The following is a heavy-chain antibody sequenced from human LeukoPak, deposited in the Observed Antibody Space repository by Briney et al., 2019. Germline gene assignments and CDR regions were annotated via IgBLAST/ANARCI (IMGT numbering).Heavy chain of an antibody. J-gene: IGHJ3*02. Sequence: PSETLSLTCTVSGGSISSYYWSWLRQPAGKGLEWIGRIYTSGSTNYNPSLKSRVTTSVDTSKNQFSLKLSSVTAADTAVYYCARVYDLLSGAFDIWGQGTMVTVSS. CDR1: GGSISSYY. D-gene: IGHD3-3*01. CDR2: IYTSGST. V-gene: IGHV4-4*07. CDR3: ARVYDLLSGAFDI.